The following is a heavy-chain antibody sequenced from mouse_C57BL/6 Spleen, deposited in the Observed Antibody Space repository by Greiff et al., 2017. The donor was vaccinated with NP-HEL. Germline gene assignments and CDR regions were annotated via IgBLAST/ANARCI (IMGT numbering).Heavy chain of an antibody. Sequence: EVQLQQSGPEPVKPGASVKMSCKASGYTFTDYNMHWVKQSHGKSLEWIGYINPNNGGTSYNQKFKGKATLTVNKSSSTAYMELRSLTSEDSAVYYCARRGDYGSSHWYFDVWGTGTTVTVSS. CDR3: ARRGDYGSSHWYFDV. D-gene: IGHD1-1*01. CDR2: INPNNGGT. CDR1: GYTFTDYN. J-gene: IGHJ1*03. V-gene: IGHV1-22*01.